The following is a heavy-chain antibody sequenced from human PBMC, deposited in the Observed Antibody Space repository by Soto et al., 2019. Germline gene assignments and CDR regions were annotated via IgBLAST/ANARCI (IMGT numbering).Heavy chain of an antibody. CDR2: ISGSGDST. V-gene: IGHV3-23*01. CDR1: GFTFTNYA. CDR3: AKREGYGSIDY. Sequence: EVQLLESGGGLVQPGGSLTLSCAASGFTFTNYAMSWVRQAPGKGLKWISLISGSGDSTYYADSVKGRFTISRDNPKNTLHLQMNSLTAEDTAVYYCAKREGYGSIDYWGQGTLVTVSS. J-gene: IGHJ4*02. D-gene: IGHD1-1*01.